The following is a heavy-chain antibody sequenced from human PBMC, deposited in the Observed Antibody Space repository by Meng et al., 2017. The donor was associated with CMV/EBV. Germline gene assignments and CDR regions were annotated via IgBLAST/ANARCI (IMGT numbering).Heavy chain of an antibody. CDR2: IYYSGST. V-gene: IGHV4-39*07. J-gene: IGHJ4*02. CDR3: ARGLGDSGYDNYFDY. D-gene: IGHD5-12*01. CDR1: GGSISSGNSC. Sequence: GGSISSGNSCWGWIRQSPGKGLVWIGSIYYSGSTYYNPSLKSRVTISVDPSKNQFSLKLSSVTAADTAVYYCARGLGDSGYDNYFDYWGQGTLVTVSS.